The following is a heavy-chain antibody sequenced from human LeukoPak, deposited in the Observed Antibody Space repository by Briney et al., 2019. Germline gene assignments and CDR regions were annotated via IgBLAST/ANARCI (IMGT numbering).Heavy chain of an antibody. J-gene: IGHJ4*02. CDR2: INPNSGGT. V-gene: IGHV1-2*02. CDR1: GYTFTGYY. Sequence: AASVKVSCKASGYTFTGYYMHWVRQAPGQGLEWMGWINPNSGGTNYAQKFQGRVTMTRDTSISTAYMELSRLRSDDTALYYCARGHYGGNRRDYFDYWGQGTLVTVSS. CDR3: ARGHYGGNRRDYFDY. D-gene: IGHD4-23*01.